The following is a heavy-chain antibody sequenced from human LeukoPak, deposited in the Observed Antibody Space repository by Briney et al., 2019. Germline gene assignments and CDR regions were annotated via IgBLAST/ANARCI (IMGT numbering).Heavy chain of an antibody. V-gene: IGHV4-39*01. CDR2: IYSSGST. Sequence: SETLSLTCTVSGASVSGSPYYWGWIRQPPGKGLEWIGSIYSSGSTYYNASLQSRVIISIETSKNQISLRLNSVTAADTAIYYCAKSGGYGLIDYWGQGTLVTVSS. D-gene: IGHD1-26*01. J-gene: IGHJ4*02. CDR1: GASVSGSPYY. CDR3: AKSGGYGLIDY.